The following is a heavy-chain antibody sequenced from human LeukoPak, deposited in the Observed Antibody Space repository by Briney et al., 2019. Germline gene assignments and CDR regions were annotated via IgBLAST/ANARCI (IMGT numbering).Heavy chain of an antibody. CDR3: AREGYCSSTSCRYRD. V-gene: IGHV1-69*13. J-gene: IGHJ4*02. D-gene: IGHD2-2*01. CDR1: GGTFSSYA. Sequence: ASVKVSCKASGGTFSSYAISWVRQAPGQGLDWMGGIIPIFGTANYAQKFQGRVTITADESTSTAYMELSSLRSEDTAVYYCAREGYCSSTSCRYRDWGQGTLVTVSS. CDR2: IIPIFGTA.